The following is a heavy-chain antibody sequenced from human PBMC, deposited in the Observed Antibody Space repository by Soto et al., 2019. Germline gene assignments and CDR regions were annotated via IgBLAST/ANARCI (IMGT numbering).Heavy chain of an antibody. J-gene: IGHJ6*02. Sequence: SETLSLTCTVSGGSISRGDSYRSWIRQPPGKSLEWSGYIYYSGSTYYSPSLKSRVTISVDTSKNQFSLKRSSVTAADTAVHYCARGGSSIQLWPYYYYYGMDVWGQGTTVTVSS. CDR3: ARGGSSIQLWPYYYYYGMDV. CDR1: GGSISRGDSY. D-gene: IGHD5-18*01. V-gene: IGHV4-30-4*01. CDR2: IYYSGST.